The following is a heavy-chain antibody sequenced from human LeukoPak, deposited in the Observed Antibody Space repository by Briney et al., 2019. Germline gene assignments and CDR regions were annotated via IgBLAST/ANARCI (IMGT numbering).Heavy chain of an antibody. D-gene: IGHD1-26*01. J-gene: IGHJ4*02. Sequence: GRSLRLSCAASGFTFSSYAIHWVRQAPGKGLEWVAVISYDGSNKYYADSVKGRFTISRDNSKNTLYLQMNSLRAEDTAVYYCARGVGATGDYWGQGTLVTVSS. CDR2: ISYDGSNK. V-gene: IGHV3-30-3*01. CDR1: GFTFSSYA. CDR3: ARGVGATGDY.